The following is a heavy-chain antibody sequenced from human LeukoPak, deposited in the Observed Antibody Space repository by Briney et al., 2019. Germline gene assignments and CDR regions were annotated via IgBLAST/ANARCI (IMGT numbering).Heavy chain of an antibody. CDR1: GGTFSSYA. CDR3: ASPNYRNYYYMDV. V-gene: IGHV1-69*13. D-gene: IGHD4/OR15-4a*01. Sequence: SVKVSCKASGGTFSSYAISWVRQAPGQGLEWMGGIIPIFGTANHAQKFQGRVTITADESTSTAYMELSSLRSEDTAVYYCASPNYRNYYYMDVWGKGTTVTVSS. J-gene: IGHJ6*03. CDR2: IIPIFGTA.